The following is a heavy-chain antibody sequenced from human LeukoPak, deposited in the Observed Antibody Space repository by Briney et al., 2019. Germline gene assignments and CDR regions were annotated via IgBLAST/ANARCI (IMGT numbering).Heavy chain of an antibody. CDR1: GYTFTGYY. Sequence: ASVKVSCKASGYTFTGYYMHWVRQAPGQALEWMGRVNPNSGGTNYAQKFQRRVTMTRDTSNSTAYMELSRLRSDDTAVYYCARVGAHLIAAAEVDYWGQGTLVTVSS. CDR3: ARVGAHLIAAAEVDY. D-gene: IGHD6-13*01. J-gene: IGHJ4*02. V-gene: IGHV1-2*02. CDR2: VNPNSGGT.